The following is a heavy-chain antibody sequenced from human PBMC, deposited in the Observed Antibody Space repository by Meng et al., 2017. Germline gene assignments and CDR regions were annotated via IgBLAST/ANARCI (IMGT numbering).Heavy chain of an antibody. V-gene: IGHV1-46*02. D-gene: IGHD7-27*01. J-gene: IGHJ4*02. CDR3: ATDNWGPHY. CDR1: GDTLNTYN. Sequence: QGQLVQSGAEVKKPGASVKVSCKASGDTLNTYNMHWVRQAPGQGLEWMGIINPSDNSAAYAQGFQGRLTMTRDTCTSTLYMELTSLQFEDTAIYYCATDNWGPHYWGQGTLVTVSS. CDR2: INPSDNSA.